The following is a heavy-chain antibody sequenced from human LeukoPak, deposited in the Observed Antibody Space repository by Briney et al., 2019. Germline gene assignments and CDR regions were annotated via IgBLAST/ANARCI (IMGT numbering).Heavy chain of an antibody. J-gene: IGHJ4*02. D-gene: IGHD3-10*01. Sequence: PETLSLTCTVSGGSISSYYWSWIRQPPGKGLEWIGYIYYSGSTNYNPSLKSRVTISVDTSKNQFSLKLSSVTAADTAVYYCAAGLWFGELESWGQGTLVTVSS. V-gene: IGHV4-59*01. CDR1: GGSISSYY. CDR3: AAGLWFGELES. CDR2: IYYSGST.